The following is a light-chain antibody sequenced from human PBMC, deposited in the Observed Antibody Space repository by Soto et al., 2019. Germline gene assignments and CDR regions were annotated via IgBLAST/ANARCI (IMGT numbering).Light chain of an antibody. CDR3: QQYDSVPYT. J-gene: IGKJ2*01. CDR1: QTINSW. V-gene: IGKV1-5*03. Sequence: DIQMTQSPSTLSASVGDRVTITCRASQTINSWLAWYQQKPGKAPRLLIYKASSLESGVPSRFSSGSGTEFTLTISSLQPDDFATYYCQQYDSVPYTFGQGTK. CDR2: KAS.